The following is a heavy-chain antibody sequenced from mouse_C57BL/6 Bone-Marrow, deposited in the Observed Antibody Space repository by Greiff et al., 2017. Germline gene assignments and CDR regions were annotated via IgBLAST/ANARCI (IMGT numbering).Heavy chain of an antibody. CDR1: GYSFTDYN. CDR2: INPNYGTT. V-gene: IGHV1-39*01. J-gene: IGHJ3*01. D-gene: IGHD1-1*01. Sequence: EVQLQQSGPELVKPGASVKISCKASGYSFTDYNMNWVKQSNGKSLEWIGVINPNYGTTSYNQKFKGKATLTVDQSSSTAYMQLNSLTSEDSAVYYCAREFVITTVVAPPWFAYWGQGTLVTVSA. CDR3: AREFVITTVVAPPWFAY.